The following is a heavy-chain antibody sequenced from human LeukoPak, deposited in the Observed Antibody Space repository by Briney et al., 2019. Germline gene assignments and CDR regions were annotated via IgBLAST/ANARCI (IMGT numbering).Heavy chain of an antibody. CDR2: INHSGST. D-gene: IGHD3-22*01. CDR3: ARWVDSSGYYLFDY. CDR1: GGSFSGYY. V-gene: IGHV4-34*01. J-gene: IGHJ4*02. Sequence: SETLSLTCAVYGGSFSGYYWSWIRQPPGKGLEWIGEINHSGSTNYNPSLKSRVTISVDTSKNQFSLKLSSVTAADTAVYYCARWVDSSGYYLFDYWGQGTLVTVSS.